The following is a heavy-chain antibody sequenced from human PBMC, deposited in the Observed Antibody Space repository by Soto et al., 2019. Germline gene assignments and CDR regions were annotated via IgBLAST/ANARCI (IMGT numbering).Heavy chain of an antibody. CDR2: IWHDGSKK. D-gene: IGHD6-13*01. CDR3: ARDADGHAGTGGGMDV. V-gene: IGHV3-33*01. J-gene: IGHJ6*02. CDR1: GFTFSSYG. Sequence: QVQLVESGGGVVQPGTSLRLSCAVSGFTFSSYGMHWVRQAPGKGLEWVAVIWHDGSKKYYVDSVKGRFTISRDSSKNILYLQMNSLRVEDTAVYYCARDADGHAGTGGGMDVWGQGTTVTASS.